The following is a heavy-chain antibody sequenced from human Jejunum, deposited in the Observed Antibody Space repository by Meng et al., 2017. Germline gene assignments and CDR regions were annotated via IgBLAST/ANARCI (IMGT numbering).Heavy chain of an antibody. V-gene: IGHV3-74*01. D-gene: IGHD7-27*01. CDR3: TRDKWGSSDH. J-gene: IGHJ5*02. CDR2: INPDRTNT. Sequence: GGSLRLSCEASGFTFRTWWMHWVRQTPGKGLVWVSRINPDRTNTNYADSVEGRFTVSRDNAKNTLYLQMNSLRAEDTAVYYCTRDKWGSSDHWGQGTLVTVSS. CDR1: GFTFRTWW.